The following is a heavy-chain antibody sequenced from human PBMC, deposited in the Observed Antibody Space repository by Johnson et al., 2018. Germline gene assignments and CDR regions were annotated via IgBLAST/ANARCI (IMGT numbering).Heavy chain of an antibody. Sequence: QVQLVESGGGVVQPGRSLTLSCAASGLTLSTYTMHWVRQAPGKGLEWLSVISYDGSNKYYADSVKGRFTISRDNSKNTVYLQMNRLRAEDTAVYYCAKPRYGSGRPRSVLYYYYYMDVWGNGTTVTVSS. CDR3: AKPRYGSGRPRSVLYYYYYMDV. D-gene: IGHD3-10*01. J-gene: IGHJ6*03. V-gene: IGHV3-30*18. CDR2: ISYDGSNK. CDR1: GLTLSTYT.